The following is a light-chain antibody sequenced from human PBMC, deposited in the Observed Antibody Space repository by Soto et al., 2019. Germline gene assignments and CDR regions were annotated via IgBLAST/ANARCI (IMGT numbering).Light chain of an antibody. Sequence: QSVLTQPASGSGSPGQSITISCTGTSSDVGGYDYVSWYQHHPGKAPKLMIYAVSNRPSGVSNRFSGSKSGNTASLTISGLQAEDEADYYCSSYTTSNTNVFGTGTKLTVL. CDR2: AVS. CDR3: SSYTTSNTNV. CDR1: SSDVGGYDY. J-gene: IGLJ1*01. V-gene: IGLV2-14*03.